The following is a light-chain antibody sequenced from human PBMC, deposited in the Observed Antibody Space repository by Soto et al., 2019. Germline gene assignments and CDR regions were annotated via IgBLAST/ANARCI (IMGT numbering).Light chain of an antibody. J-gene: IGKJ1*01. V-gene: IGKV1-27*01. CDR3: QKYNRVPGT. CDR1: QGISHY. CDR2: TTS. Sequence: DIQMTQSPSSLSASVGDRVTITCRASQGISHYLAWYQQKPGKVPRLLIYTTSILQSGVPSRFSGSGSGTDFTLTISILQPEDVATYYCQKYNRVPGTFGQGTKVEIK.